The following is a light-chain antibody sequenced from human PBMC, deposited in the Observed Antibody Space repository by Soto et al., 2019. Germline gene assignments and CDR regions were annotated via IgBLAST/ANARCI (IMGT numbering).Light chain of an antibody. CDR3: CSYGFAGSDYLV. Sequence: QSVLTQPPSASGSPGQSVTISCTGARSDVGGNDYVSWYQHHPGKVPKLMIFEVNKRPSGVPHRFPGSKSGNTASLTVSGLQAEDEADYYCCSYGFAGSDYLVFGGGTKLTVL. J-gene: IGLJ3*02. V-gene: IGLV2-8*01. CDR1: RSDVGGNDY. CDR2: EVN.